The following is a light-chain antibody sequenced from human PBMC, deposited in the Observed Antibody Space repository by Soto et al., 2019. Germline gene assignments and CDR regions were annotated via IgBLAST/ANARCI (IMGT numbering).Light chain of an antibody. Sequence: DIQMTQSPSSLSASVGDRVTITCLAIQSISSYLNWYQQKPGKAPKLLIYDASNLETGVPSRFSGSGSGTDFTFTISSLQPEDIATYYCQQYDNLPITFGQGTRLEIK. CDR1: QSISSY. CDR2: DAS. J-gene: IGKJ5*01. CDR3: QQYDNLPIT. V-gene: IGKV1-33*01.